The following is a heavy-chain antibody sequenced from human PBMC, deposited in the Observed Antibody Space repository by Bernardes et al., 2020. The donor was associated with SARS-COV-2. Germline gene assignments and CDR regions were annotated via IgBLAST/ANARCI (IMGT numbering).Heavy chain of an antibody. Sequence: GGSLRLSCAASGFTFSSYEMNWVRQAPGKGLEWVSYISSSGSTIYYADSVKGRFTISRDNAKNSLYLQMNSLRAEDTAVYYCASIIVVGDYWGQGTLVTVSS. CDR1: GFTFSSYE. CDR3: ASIIVVGDY. J-gene: IGHJ4*02. CDR2: ISSSGSTI. V-gene: IGHV3-48*03. D-gene: IGHD3-22*01.